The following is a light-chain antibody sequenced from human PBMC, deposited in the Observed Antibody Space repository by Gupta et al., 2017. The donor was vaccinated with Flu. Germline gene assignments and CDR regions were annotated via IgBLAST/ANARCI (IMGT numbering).Light chain of an antibody. CDR1: NLGTNR. CDR2: DDS. J-gene: IGLJ3*02. V-gene: IGLV3-21*02. CDR3: QVWDRSSDHRV. Sequence: SSVLTQPPSVSVAPGQPARVACDGENLGTNRVHWYQQRSAQAPLLIVYDDSVRPSGVPERFSGCSSGNTATLTISRVEAGDDADYHCQVWDRSSDHRVFGGGTKVTVL.